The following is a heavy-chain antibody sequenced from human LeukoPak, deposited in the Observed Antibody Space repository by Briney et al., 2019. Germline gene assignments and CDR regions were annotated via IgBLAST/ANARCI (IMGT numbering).Heavy chain of an antibody. V-gene: IGHV4-34*01. J-gene: IGHJ4*02. CDR3: ARGHRDSSGYYYWARRSFDY. Sequence: PSETLSLTCAVYGGSFSGYYWSWIRQPPGKGLEWIGEINHSGSTNYNPSLKSRVTISVDTYKPPFSLKLSSVTAAATAVYYCARGHRDSSGYYYWARRSFDYWGQGTLVTVSS. CDR1: GGSFSGYY. D-gene: IGHD3-22*01. CDR2: INHSGST.